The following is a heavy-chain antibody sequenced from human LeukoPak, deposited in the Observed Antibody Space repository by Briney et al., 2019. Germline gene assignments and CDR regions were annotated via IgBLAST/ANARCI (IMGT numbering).Heavy chain of an antibody. CDR2: FDPEDGET. J-gene: IGHJ6*02. CDR1: GYTLTELS. CDR3: ATWQRLAYDYYYGMDV. V-gene: IGHV1-24*01. D-gene: IGHD6-25*01. Sequence: GASVKVSCKVSGYTLTELSMHWVRQAPGKGLEWMGAFDPEDGETIYAQKFQGRVTMTEDTSTDTAYMELSSLRSEDTAVYYCATWQRLAYDYYYGMDVWGQGTTVTVSS.